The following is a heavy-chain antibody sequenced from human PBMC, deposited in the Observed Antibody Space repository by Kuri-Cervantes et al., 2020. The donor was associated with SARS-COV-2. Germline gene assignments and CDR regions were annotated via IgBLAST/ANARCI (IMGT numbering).Heavy chain of an antibody. Sequence: GGSLRLSCAASGFTFSSYGMHWVRQAPGKGLEWVAVIWYDGSNKYYADSVKGRFTISSDNSKNTLYLQMNSLRAEDTAVYYCARDPYNYDFWSAHYYYGMDVWGQGTTVTVSS. CDR3: ARDPYNYDFWSAHYYYGMDV. J-gene: IGHJ6*02. CDR2: IWYDGSNK. D-gene: IGHD3-3*01. V-gene: IGHV3-33*01. CDR1: GFTFSSYG.